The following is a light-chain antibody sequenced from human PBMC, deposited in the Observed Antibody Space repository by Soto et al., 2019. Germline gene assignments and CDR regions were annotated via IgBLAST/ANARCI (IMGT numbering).Light chain of an antibody. V-gene: IGKV1-9*01. Sequence: DIQLTQSPSFLSASVGDRVTITCRASQGISNYLAWYQQKPGKVPNLLIYAASTLQSGVPSRFSGSGSGTEFTLTISSLQPEDFATYFCQQSYTTPVYSFGQGTKVDIK. CDR3: QQSYTTPVYS. J-gene: IGKJ2*01. CDR2: AAS. CDR1: QGISNY.